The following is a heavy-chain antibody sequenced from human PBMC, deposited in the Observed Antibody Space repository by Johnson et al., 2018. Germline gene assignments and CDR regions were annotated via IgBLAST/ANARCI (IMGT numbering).Heavy chain of an antibody. D-gene: IGHD3-22*01. CDR2: INPSGGST. Sequence: QVQLVQSGAEVKKXGASVKVXCKASGYTFTSYYMHWVRQAPGQGLEWMGIINPSGGSTSFAQKFQGRVTMTRDTSTNTGYMELSILRSEDTAVYYCARGITIIVVANDAFDIWGQGTMVTVSS. V-gene: IGHV1-46*01. J-gene: IGHJ3*02. CDR3: ARGITIIVVANDAFDI. CDR1: GYTFTSYY.